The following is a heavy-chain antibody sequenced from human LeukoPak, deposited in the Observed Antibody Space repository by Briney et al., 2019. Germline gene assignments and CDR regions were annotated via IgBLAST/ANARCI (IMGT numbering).Heavy chain of an antibody. CDR2: IYPGDSDT. D-gene: IGHD3-16*01. CDR1: GFTFTNAW. Sequence: GGSLRLSCAASGFTFTNAWMSWVRQAPGKGLEWMGIIYPGDSDTRYSPSFQGQVTISADKSIRTAYLQWTSLKASDTAMYYCARHTGEGSHFQHWGQGSLVTVSS. V-gene: IGHV5-51*01. CDR3: ARHTGEGSHFQH. J-gene: IGHJ1*01.